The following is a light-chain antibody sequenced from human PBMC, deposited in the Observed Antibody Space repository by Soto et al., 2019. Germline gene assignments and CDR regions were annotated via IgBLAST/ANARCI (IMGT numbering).Light chain of an antibody. CDR3: QQHNTNPRT. J-gene: IGKJ3*01. V-gene: IGKV1-17*01. Sequence: IQVTQSPSSLSASVGDRVTITCRTSQGIRSALGWYQQKPGKVPKLLIYAASTLQSGVPSRFSGSGSGRDFTLTISSLQPEDFATYYCQQHNTNPRTFGPGTKVDI. CDR1: QGIRSA. CDR2: AAS.